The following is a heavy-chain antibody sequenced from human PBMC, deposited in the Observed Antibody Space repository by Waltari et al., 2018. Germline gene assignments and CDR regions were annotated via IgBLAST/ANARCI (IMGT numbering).Heavy chain of an antibody. Sequence: QVQLVQSGAEVKKPGSSVKVSCKASGGTFSSYAISWVRQAPGQGLEWMGRIIPIFGTANYAQKFQGRVTITADKSTSTAYMELSSQRSEDTAVYYCAREGDIVVVPAAISAMDVWGKGTTVTISS. J-gene: IGHJ6*03. D-gene: IGHD2-2*01. CDR1: GGTFSSYA. CDR2: IIPIFGTA. CDR3: AREGDIVVVPAAISAMDV. V-gene: IGHV1-69*13.